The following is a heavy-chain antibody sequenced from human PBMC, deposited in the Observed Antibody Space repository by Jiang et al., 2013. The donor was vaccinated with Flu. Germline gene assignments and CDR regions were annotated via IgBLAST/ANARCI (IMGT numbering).Heavy chain of an antibody. J-gene: IGHJ3*02. CDR1: GGSISSSSYY. D-gene: IGHD3-10*01. CDR2: IYYSGST. V-gene: IGHV4-39*01. Sequence: GLVKPSETLSLTCTVSGGSISSSSYYWGWIRQPPGKGLEWIGSIYYSGSTYYNPSLKSRVTISVDTSKNQFSLKLSSVTAADTAVYYCARHNGSGSIYFTRAAFDIWGQGTMVTVSS. CDR3: ARHNGSGSIYFTRAAFDI.